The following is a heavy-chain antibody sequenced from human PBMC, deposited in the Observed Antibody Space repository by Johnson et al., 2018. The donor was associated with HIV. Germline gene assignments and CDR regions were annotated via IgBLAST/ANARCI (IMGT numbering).Heavy chain of an antibody. V-gene: IGHV3-13*01. D-gene: IGHD6-19*01. CDR3: ARPMAPFGAVAGRGGDYVGYGLDV. J-gene: IGHJ3*01. CDR1: GFTFSSYD. Sequence: VQLVESGGGLVQPVGSLRLSCAASGFTFSSYDMHWVRQATGKGLEWVSAIGTAGDTYYPGSVKGRFTISRDNAKNSLYLQMNSLRAGDTAVYYCARPMAPFGAVAGRGGDYVGYGLDVWGQGTLVAVSS. CDR2: IGTAGDT.